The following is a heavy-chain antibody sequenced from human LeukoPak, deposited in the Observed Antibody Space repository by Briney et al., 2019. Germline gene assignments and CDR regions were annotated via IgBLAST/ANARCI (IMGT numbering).Heavy chain of an antibody. CDR2: FDPEDGET. D-gene: IGHD1-7*01. V-gene: IGHV1-24*01. CDR3: ATPRELLENAFDI. CDR1: GYTFTRNY. Sequence: ASVKVSCKASGYTFTRNYMHWVRQAPGKGLEWMGGFDPEDGETIYAQKFQGRVTMTEDTSTDTAYMELSSLRSEDTAVYYCATPRELLENAFDIWGQGTMVTVSS. J-gene: IGHJ3*02.